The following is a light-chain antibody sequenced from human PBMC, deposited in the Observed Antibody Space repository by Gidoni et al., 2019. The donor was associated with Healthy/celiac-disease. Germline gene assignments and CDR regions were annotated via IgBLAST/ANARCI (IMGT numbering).Light chain of an antibody. CDR2: DAS. CDR1: QSVSSY. Sequence: EIVLTQSPATLSLSPGERATLPCRASQSVSSYLAWYQHKPGQAPRLLIYDASSGSGTDFTLTISSLEPEDFAVYYCQQRSNWPPTFGPGTKVDIK. CDR3: QQRSNWPPT. J-gene: IGKJ3*01. V-gene: IGKV3-11*01.